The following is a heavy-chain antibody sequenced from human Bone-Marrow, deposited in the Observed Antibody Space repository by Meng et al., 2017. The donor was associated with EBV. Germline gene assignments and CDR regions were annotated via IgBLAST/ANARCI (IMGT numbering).Heavy chain of an antibody. V-gene: IGHV1-69*01. CDR3: ARDKECSGGSCYAFDH. CDR2: IIPISNTP. J-gene: IGHJ4*02. CDR1: GGTFSSFA. D-gene: IGHD2-15*01. Sequence: VRLVQSGTEVKKAGSSVKVSCKASGGTFSSFAINWVRQAPGQGLEWVGAIIPISNTPKYAQNFQDRVTITADESMRTGYMELSSLRSEDTAVYYCARDKECSGGSCYAFDHWGQGTLVTVSS.